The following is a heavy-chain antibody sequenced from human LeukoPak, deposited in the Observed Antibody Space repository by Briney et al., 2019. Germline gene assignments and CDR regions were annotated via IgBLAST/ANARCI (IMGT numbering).Heavy chain of an antibody. CDR1: GYTFTSYD. J-gene: IGHJ6*02. V-gene: IGHV1-8*01. Sequence: ASVKVSCKASGYTFTSYDINWVRQATGQGLEWMGWMNPNSGNTGCAQKFQGRVTMTRNTSISTAYMELSSLRSEDTAVYYCARDPISEGSHLTYGMDVWGQGTTVTVSS. CDR2: MNPNSGNT. CDR3: ARDPISEGSHLTYGMDV. D-gene: IGHD4/OR15-4a*01.